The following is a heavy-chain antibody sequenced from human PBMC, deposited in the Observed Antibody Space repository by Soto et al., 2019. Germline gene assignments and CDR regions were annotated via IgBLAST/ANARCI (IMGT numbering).Heavy chain of an antibody. Sequence: PSETLSLTCTVSGGSVSSGAYYWTWIRQRPGKGLEWIGYIYYSGSTYYSPSLKSRLSISLDTSKNQFSLKLNLSSVTAADTAVYYCARSPAYGDYANLDTWGQGTLVTVS. V-gene: IGHV4-31*03. J-gene: IGHJ5*02. D-gene: IGHD4-17*01. CDR1: GGSVSSGAYY. CDR2: IYYSGST. CDR3: ARSPAYGDYANLDT.